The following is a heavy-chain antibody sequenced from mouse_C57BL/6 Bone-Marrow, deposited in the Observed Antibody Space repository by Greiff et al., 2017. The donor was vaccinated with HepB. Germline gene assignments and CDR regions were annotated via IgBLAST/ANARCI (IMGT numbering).Heavy chain of an antibody. D-gene: IGHD1-1*01. J-gene: IGHJ3*01. CDR3: AEDYYGSSPWFAY. CDR2: IYPGDGDT. V-gene: IGHV1-82*01. CDR1: GHAFSSSW. Sequence: VQLQQSGPELVKPGASVKISCKASGHAFSSSWMNWVKQRPGKGLEWIGRIYPGDGDTNYNGKFKGKATLTADKSSSTAYMQLSSLTSEDSAVYFCAEDYYGSSPWFAYWGQGTLVTVSA.